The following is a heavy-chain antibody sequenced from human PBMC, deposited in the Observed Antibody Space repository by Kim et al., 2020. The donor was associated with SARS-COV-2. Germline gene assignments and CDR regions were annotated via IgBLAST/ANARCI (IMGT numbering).Heavy chain of an antibody. CDR1: GYTFSSYD. CDR3: ARRADYYDSSSYYF. CDR2: MNPNSGNT. D-gene: IGHD3-22*01. J-gene: IGHJ4*02. Sequence: ASVKVSCKASGYTFSSYDVNWVRQANGHGLEWMGWMNPNSGNTGYARKFQGRVTMTRDTSISTAYLELSSLRSEDTAVYFCARRADYYDSSSYYFWGKGT. V-gene: IGHV1-8*01.